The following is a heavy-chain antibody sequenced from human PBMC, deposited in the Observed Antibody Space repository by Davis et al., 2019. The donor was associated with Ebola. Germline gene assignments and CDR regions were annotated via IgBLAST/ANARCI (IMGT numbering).Heavy chain of an antibody. D-gene: IGHD3-16*01. V-gene: IGHV1-69*06. CDR1: GGTFSSYA. CDR2: IIPIFGTA. Sequence: SVKVSCKASGGTFSSYAISWVRQAPGQGLEWMGGIIPIFGTANYAQKFQGRVTITADKSTSTAYMELRSLKSDDTAVYYCARDPGGMSVARFDYWGQGTLVTVSS. CDR3: ARDPGGMSVARFDY. J-gene: IGHJ4*02.